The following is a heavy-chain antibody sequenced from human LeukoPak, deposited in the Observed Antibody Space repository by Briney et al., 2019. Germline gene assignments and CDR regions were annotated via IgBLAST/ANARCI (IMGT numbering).Heavy chain of an antibody. CDR1: GFTFRNFH. D-gene: IGHD2-15*01. J-gene: IGHJ4*02. CDR2: ISSGGGAI. CDR3: ARRLIAGYCSGGSCFSGVG. Sequence: GGSLRLSCTASGFTFRNFHMSWIRQAPGKGLEWLSYISSGGGAIHYADSVKGRFTISRDNTENSLYLQMNSLRAEYSAVYYCARRLIAGYCSGGSCFSGVGWGQGTLVTVSS. V-gene: IGHV3-11*01.